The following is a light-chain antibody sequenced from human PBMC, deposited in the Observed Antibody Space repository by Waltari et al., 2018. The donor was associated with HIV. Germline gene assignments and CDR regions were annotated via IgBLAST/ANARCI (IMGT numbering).Light chain of an antibody. CDR1: SSNIGAGYD. J-gene: IGLJ3*02. V-gene: IGLV1-40*01. CDR3: QSYDSSLSGWV. Sequence: QSVLTQPPSVSGAPGQRVTISRPGSSSNIGAGYDVHWYQQLPGTAPKLLIYGNSNRPSGVPDRFSGSKSGTSASLAITGLQAEDEADYYCQSYDSSLSGWVFGGGTKLTVL. CDR2: GNS.